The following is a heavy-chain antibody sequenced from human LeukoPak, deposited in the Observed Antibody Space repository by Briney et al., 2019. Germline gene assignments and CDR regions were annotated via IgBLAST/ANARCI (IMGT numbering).Heavy chain of an antibody. CDR2: IKQDGSEK. CDR3: ARSTVTDFDY. CDR1: GFTFTSHW. Sequence: GGSLRLSCAASGFTFTSHWMSWVRQAPGKGLEWVAKIKQDGSEKYYVDSVKGRFTISRDNAKNSLYLQMNSLRAEDTAVYYCARSTVTDFDYWGQGTLVTVSS. D-gene: IGHD4-17*01. V-gene: IGHV3-7*01. J-gene: IGHJ4*02.